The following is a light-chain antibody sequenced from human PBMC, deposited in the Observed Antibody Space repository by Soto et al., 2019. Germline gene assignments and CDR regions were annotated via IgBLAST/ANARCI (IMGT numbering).Light chain of an antibody. CDR3: QQYNSYPGDT. J-gene: IGKJ2*01. CDR1: QSISSW. CDR2: KAS. V-gene: IGKV1-5*03. Sequence: DIQMTQSPSTLSASVGDRVTITCRASQSISSWLAWYQQKPGKAPKLLIYKASSLESGVPSRFSGSGSGAEFTLTISSLQPDDFATYYCQQYNSYPGDTFGQGTKLEIK.